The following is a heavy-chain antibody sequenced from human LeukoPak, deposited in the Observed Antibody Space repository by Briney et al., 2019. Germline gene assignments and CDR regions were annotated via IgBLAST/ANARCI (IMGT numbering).Heavy chain of an antibody. V-gene: IGHV4-34*01. Sequence: SETLSLTCAVYGGSFSGYYWSWIRQPPGKGLGWIGEINHSGSTNYNPSLKSRVTISVDTSKNQFPLKLSSVTAADTAVYYCARGPKVLELRGNWFDPWGQGTLVTVSS. CDR3: ARGPKVLELRGNWFDP. CDR1: GGSFSGYY. CDR2: INHSGST. J-gene: IGHJ5*02. D-gene: IGHD1-7*01.